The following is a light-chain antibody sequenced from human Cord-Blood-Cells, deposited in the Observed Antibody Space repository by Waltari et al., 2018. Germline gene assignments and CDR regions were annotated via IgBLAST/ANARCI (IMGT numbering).Light chain of an antibody. CDR1: SSDVAGYNY. Sequence: QSALTQPASVSGSPGQSITISCTGTSSDVAGYNYVCWYQQHPGKAPNLMIYDVSNRPSGVSNRFSGSKSGNTASLTISGLQAEDEADYYCSSYTSSSTYVFGTGTKVTVL. V-gene: IGLV2-14*01. CDR3: SSYTSSSTYV. CDR2: DVS. J-gene: IGLJ1*01.